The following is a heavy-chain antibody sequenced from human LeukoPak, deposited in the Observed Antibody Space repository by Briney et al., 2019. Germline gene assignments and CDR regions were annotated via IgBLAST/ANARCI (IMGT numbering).Heavy chain of an antibody. Sequence: ASVKVSCKASGYTFTGYYMHWVRQAPGQGLEWMGWINPNSGDTNYAQKFQGRVTMTRDTSISTACMELSRLRSDDTAVYYCARDQDIVVVPAVNQLFDYWGQGTLVTVSS. J-gene: IGHJ4*02. V-gene: IGHV1-2*02. CDR1: GYTFTGYY. CDR2: INPNSGDT. D-gene: IGHD2-2*01. CDR3: ARDQDIVVVPAVNQLFDY.